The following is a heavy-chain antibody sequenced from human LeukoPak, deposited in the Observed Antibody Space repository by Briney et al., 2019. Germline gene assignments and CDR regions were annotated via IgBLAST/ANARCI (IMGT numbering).Heavy chain of an antibody. D-gene: IGHD3-22*01. Sequence: GRSLRLSCAASGFPFSSYAMHWVRQAPGKGLEWVAVISYDGSNKYYADSVKGRFTISRDDSKNTLYLQMNSLRAEDTAVYYCVTDGGPNYYDTFDYWGQGTLVTVSS. CDR3: VTDGGPNYYDTFDY. V-gene: IGHV3-30-3*01. CDR1: GFPFSSYA. CDR2: ISYDGSNK. J-gene: IGHJ4*02.